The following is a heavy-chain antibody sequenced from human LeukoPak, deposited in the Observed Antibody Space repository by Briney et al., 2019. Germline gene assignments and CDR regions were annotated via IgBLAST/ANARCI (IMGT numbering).Heavy chain of an antibody. J-gene: IGHJ4*02. D-gene: IGHD6-19*01. CDR3: AREIAVAWRDFDY. V-gene: IGHV4-39*01. CDR2: IYYSGST. Sequence: SETLSLTCTVSGGSISSSSYYWGWIRQPPGKGLEWIGSIYYSGSTYYNPSLKSRVTISVDTSKNQFSLKLSSATAADTAVYYCAREIAVAWRDFDYWGQGTLVTVSS. CDR1: GGSISSSSYY.